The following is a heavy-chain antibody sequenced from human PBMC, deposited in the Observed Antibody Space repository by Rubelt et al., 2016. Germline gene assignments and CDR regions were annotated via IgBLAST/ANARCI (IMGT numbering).Heavy chain of an antibody. CDR2: VHYTGST. D-gene: IGHD6-25*01. V-gene: IGHV4-59*01. J-gene: IGHJ4*02. CDR1: GGSISDYH. CDR3: ARVSSGSPRFGFDY. Sequence: QVKLQESGPGLVKPSETLSLTCTVSGGSISDYHWSWIRQPPGKGLEWIGYVHYTGSTNYNPSLESRVVISVDTSKNQFSRRRSFGTAADRAVYYCARVSSGSPRFGFDYWGQGTLVTVSS.